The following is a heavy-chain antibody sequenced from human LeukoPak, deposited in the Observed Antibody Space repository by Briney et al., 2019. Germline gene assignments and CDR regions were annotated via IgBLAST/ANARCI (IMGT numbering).Heavy chain of an antibody. D-gene: IGHD1-26*01. J-gene: IGHJ4*02. CDR2: ISWNSGSI. Sequence: GGSLRLSCAASGFTFDDYAMHWVRRAPGKGLEWVSGISWNSGSIGYADSEKGRFTISRDNAKNSLYLQMNSLRAEDTALYYCAKDESSIVGAATDYWGQGTLVTVSS. CDR1: GFTFDDYA. V-gene: IGHV3-9*01. CDR3: AKDESSIVGAATDY.